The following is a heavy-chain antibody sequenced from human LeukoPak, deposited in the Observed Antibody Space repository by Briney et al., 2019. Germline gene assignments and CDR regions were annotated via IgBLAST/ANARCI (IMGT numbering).Heavy chain of an antibody. V-gene: IGHV4-39*07. CDR1: GGSISSSSYY. CDR2: IYYSGST. D-gene: IGHD5-24*01. CDR3: ARVCVEMATIDYFDY. Sequence: SETLSLTCTVSGGSISSSSYYWGWIRQPPGKGLEWIGSIYYSGSTYYNPSLKSRVTISVDTSKNQFSLKLSSVTAADTAVYYCARVCVEMATIDYFDYWGQGTLVTVSS. J-gene: IGHJ4*02.